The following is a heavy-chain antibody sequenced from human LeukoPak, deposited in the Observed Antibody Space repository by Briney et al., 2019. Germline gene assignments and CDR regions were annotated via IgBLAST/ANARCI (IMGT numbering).Heavy chain of an antibody. Sequence: SETLSLTCTVSGGSISSGGYYWSWIRQPPGKGLEWIGYIYHSGSTYYNPSLKSRVTISVDRSKNQFSLKLSSVTAADTAVYYCARSYRGYFDYWGQGTLVTVSS. CDR3: ARSYRGYFDY. CDR1: GGSISSGGYY. D-gene: IGHD3-10*01. J-gene: IGHJ4*02. CDR2: IYHSGST. V-gene: IGHV4-30-2*01.